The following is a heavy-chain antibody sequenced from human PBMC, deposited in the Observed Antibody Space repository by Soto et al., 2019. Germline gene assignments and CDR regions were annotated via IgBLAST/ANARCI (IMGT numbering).Heavy chain of an antibody. J-gene: IGHJ4*02. D-gene: IGHD4-17*01. CDR3: ARGRYGDY. CDR1: GYIFTSYG. CDR2: ISAHNGKT. Sequence: QAHLVQSGPEVKKPGASVKVSCKGSGYIFTSYGIPWVRQAPGQGLEWMGWISAHNGKTEYAQKFQGRVTVTRDTSTSTAYLELRSLRSDDTALYYCARGRYGDYWGQGALVTVSS. V-gene: IGHV1-18*01.